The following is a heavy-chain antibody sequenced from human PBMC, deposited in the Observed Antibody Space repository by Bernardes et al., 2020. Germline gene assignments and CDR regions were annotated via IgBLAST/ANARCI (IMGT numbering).Heavy chain of an antibody. V-gene: IGHV3-30*18. CDR1: GFTFSSYG. Sequence: GGSLRLSRAASGFTFSSYGMHWVRQAPGKGLEWVAVISSDGSNKYSAESVKGRFTISRDNSKNTLFLQMNSLRLEDTAVYYCAKDYDSSGSSPFDYWAQGILVTVSS. D-gene: IGHD3-22*01. CDR2: ISSDGSNK. J-gene: IGHJ4*02. CDR3: AKDYDSSGSSPFDY.